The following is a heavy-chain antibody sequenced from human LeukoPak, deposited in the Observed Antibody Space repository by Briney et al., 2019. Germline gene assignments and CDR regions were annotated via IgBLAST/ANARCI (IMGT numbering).Heavy chain of an antibody. Sequence: GGSLRLSCAASGFTFSNYGMSWVRQAPGKGLEWVSGISGSGGSTHYADSVKGRSTISRDNSKNTLYLQMNSLRVEDTAVYYCAKGAGFIIRGAQMDYWGQGTLVTVSS. CDR2: ISGSGGST. CDR1: GFTFSNYG. J-gene: IGHJ4*02. V-gene: IGHV3-23*01. D-gene: IGHD3-10*01. CDR3: AKGAGFIIRGAQMDY.